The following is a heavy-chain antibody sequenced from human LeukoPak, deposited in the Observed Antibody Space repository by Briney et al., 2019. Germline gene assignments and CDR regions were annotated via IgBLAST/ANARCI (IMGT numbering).Heavy chain of an antibody. CDR2: INHSGST. CDR3: ARISLRGYYGSGSYEWFDY. Sequence: SGTLSLTCAVSGGSISSSNWWSWVRQPPGKGLEWIGEINHSGSTNYNPSLKSRVTISVDTSKNQFSLKLSSVTAADTAVYYCARISLRGYYGSGSYEWFDYWGQGTLVTVSS. J-gene: IGHJ4*02. CDR1: GGSISSSNW. V-gene: IGHV4-4*02. D-gene: IGHD3-10*01.